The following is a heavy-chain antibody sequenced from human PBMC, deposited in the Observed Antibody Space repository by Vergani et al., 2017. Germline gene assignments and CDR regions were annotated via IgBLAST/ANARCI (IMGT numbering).Heavy chain of an antibody. CDR1: GGTFSSYA. CDR3: ARDSITMIVVVITGGFDY. D-gene: IGHD3-22*01. J-gene: IGHJ4*02. Sequence: QVQLVQSGAEVKKPGSSVKVSCKASGGTFSSYAISWVRQAPGQGLEWMGWISAYNGNTNYAQKLQGRVTMTTDTSTSTAYMELRSLRSDDTAVYYCARDSITMIVVVITGGFDYWGQGTLVTVSS. V-gene: IGHV1-18*01. CDR2: ISAYNGNT.